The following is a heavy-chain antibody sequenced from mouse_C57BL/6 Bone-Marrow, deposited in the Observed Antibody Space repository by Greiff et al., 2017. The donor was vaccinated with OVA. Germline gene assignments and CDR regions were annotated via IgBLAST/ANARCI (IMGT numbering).Heavy chain of an antibody. CDR3: AFITTVVAPYYYAMDY. V-gene: IGHV14-3*01. J-gene: IGHJ4*01. D-gene: IGHD1-1*01. CDR1: GFNIKNTY. Sequence: VQLQQSVAELVRPGASVKLSCTASGFNIKNTYMHWVKQRPEQGLEWIGRIDPANGNTKYAPKFQGKATITADTSSNTAYLQLSSLTSEDTAIYYCAFITTVVAPYYYAMDYWGQGTSVTVSS. CDR2: IDPANGNT.